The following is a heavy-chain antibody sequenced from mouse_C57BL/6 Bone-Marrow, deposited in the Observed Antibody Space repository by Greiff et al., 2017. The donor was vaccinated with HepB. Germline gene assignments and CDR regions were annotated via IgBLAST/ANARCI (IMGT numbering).Heavy chain of an antibody. CDR3: ARSGYYYGSSYVGFDY. D-gene: IGHD1-1*01. J-gene: IGHJ2*01. V-gene: IGHV14-3*01. Sequence: EVQLQQSVAELVRPGASVKLSCTASGFNIKNTYMHWVKQRPEQGLEWIGRIDPANGNTKYAPNFQGKATITADTSSNTAYLQLSSLTSEDTAIYYCARSGYYYGSSYVGFDYWGQGTTLTVSS. CDR1: GFNIKNTY. CDR2: IDPANGNT.